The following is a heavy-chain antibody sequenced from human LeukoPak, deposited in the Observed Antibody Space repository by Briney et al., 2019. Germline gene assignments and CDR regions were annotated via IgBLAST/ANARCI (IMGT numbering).Heavy chain of an antibody. J-gene: IGHJ4*02. D-gene: IGHD1-1*01. CDR3: AKDLRAPGFTGTLDF. CDR2: INWSSGTI. Sequence: GRSLRLSCAASGFTFDDHAMHWVRQAPGKGLEWVAGINWSSGTIDYADFVEGRFTISRDNAKNSLYLQMNSLRTEDTAVYFCAKDLRAPGFTGTLDFWGQGTLVTVSS. V-gene: IGHV3-9*01. CDR1: GFTFDDHA.